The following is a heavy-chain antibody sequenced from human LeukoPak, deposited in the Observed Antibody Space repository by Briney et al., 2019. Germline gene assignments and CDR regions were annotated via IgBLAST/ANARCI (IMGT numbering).Heavy chain of an antibody. V-gene: IGHV3-30*02. CDR3: AKDWSPTYYYDSSGYYYGY. D-gene: IGHD3-22*01. CDR2: IRYDGSNK. CDR1: GFTFSSYG. J-gene: IGHJ4*02. Sequence: GGSLRLSCAASGFTFSSYGMHWVRQAPGKGLEWVAFIRYDGSNKYYADSVKGRFTISRDNSKNTLYLQMNSPRAEDTAVYYCAKDWSPTYYYDSSGYYYGYWGQGTLVTVSS.